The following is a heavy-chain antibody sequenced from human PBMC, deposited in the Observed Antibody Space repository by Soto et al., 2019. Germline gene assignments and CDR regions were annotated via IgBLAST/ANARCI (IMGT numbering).Heavy chain of an antibody. CDR2: ITGSGEGT. J-gene: IGHJ5*02. V-gene: IGHV3-23*01. Sequence: GGSLRLSGAASGFTFSNYSMAWVRQAPGKGLEYVSSITGSGEGTYYAGSVKGRFTISRDNSKNTLYVQMHSLRVEDTAIYYCAKCGASKTCSTTGFDPGGQGPLVTV. CDR1: GFTFSNYS. D-gene: IGHD2-21*01. CDR3: AKCGASKTCSTTGFDP.